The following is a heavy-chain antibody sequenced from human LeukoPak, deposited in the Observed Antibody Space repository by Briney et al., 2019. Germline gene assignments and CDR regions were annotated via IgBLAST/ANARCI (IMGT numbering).Heavy chain of an antibody. V-gene: IGHV3-23*01. D-gene: IGHD6-13*01. CDR3: AKYGPAAWLSWAAAGMSFDY. J-gene: IGHJ4*02. CDR1: GFTFSSYA. CDR2: ISGSGGST. Sequence: QPGGSLRLSCAASGFTFSSYAMSWVRQAPGKGLEWVSAISGSGGSTYYADSVKGRFTISRDNSKNTLYLQMNSLRAEDTAVYYCAKYGPAAWLSWAAAGMSFDYWGQGTLVTVSS.